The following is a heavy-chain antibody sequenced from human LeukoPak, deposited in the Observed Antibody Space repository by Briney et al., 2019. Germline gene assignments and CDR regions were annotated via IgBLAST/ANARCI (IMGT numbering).Heavy chain of an antibody. V-gene: IGHV4-39*07. Sequence: SETLSLTCTVSGGSISSSSYYWGWIRQPPGKGLEWIGSIYYSGSTYYNPSLKSRVTISVDTSENQFSLKLSSVTAADTAVYYCARDYRAPSGLHFDYWGQGTLVTASS. D-gene: IGHD1-14*01. CDR3: ARDYRAPSGLHFDY. J-gene: IGHJ4*02. CDR1: GGSISSSSYY. CDR2: IYYSGST.